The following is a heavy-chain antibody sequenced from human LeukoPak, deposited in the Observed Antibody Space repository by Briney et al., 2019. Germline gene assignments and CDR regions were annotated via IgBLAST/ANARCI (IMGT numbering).Heavy chain of an antibody. CDR3: ARDMGFGELVFDY. J-gene: IGHJ4*02. CDR2: IKQDGSEK. Sequence: PGGSLRLSRAASGFTFSSYWMSWVRQAPGKGLEWVANIKQDGSEKYYVDSVKGRFTISRDNAKNSLYLQMNSLRAEDTAVYYCARDMGFGELVFDYWGQGTLVTVSS. D-gene: IGHD3-10*01. V-gene: IGHV3-7*01. CDR1: GFTFSSYW.